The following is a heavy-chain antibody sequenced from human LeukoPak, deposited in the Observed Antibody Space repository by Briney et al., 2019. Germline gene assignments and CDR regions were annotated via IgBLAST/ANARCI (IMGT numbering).Heavy chain of an antibody. Sequence: ASVKVSCKASGYTFTGYYMHWVRQAPGQGLEWMGSINPDSGDTNYAQNLQGRVTMTRDTSINTAYLDLSRLRSDDTAVYYCAIMVHTFDIWGQGTKVTVSS. CDR2: INPDSGDT. V-gene: IGHV1-2*02. CDR1: GYTFTGYY. D-gene: IGHD2-8*01. J-gene: IGHJ3*02. CDR3: AIMVHTFDI.